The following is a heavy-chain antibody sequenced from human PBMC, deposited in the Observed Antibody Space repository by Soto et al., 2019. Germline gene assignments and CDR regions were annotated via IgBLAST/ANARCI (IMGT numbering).Heavy chain of an antibody. J-gene: IGHJ6*03. V-gene: IGHV4-59*01. CDR3: ARARSTNYYYYMDV. CDR1: GGSISTYY. Sequence: QVQLQESGSGLVKPSETLSLTCTVSGGSISTYYWSWIRQPPGKGLEWIGYIYYSGSTNYNPSLKSRVTISVDTSKNQFSLKLSSVTAADTAVYYCARARSTNYYYYMDVWGKGTTVTVSS. CDR2: IYYSGST.